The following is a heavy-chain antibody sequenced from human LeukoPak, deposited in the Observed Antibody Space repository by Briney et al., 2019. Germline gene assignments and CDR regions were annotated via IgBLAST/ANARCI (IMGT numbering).Heavy chain of an antibody. CDR2: ISYDGSNK. CDR3: ARLYYPPQMRGAFDI. V-gene: IGHV3-30-3*01. CDR1: GFTFSSYA. Sequence: GGSLRLSCAASGFTFSSYAMYWVRQAPGKGLEWAAVISYDGSNKYYADSVKGLFTISRDNSKNTLYLQMNSLRGEDTAVYCCARLYYPPQMRGAFDIWGQGKMVTVSS. D-gene: IGHD3-10*01. J-gene: IGHJ3*02.